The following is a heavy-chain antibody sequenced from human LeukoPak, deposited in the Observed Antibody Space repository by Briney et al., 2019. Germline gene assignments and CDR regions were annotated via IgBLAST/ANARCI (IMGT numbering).Heavy chain of an antibody. CDR2: INTNTGNP. Sequence: ASVKVSCKASGYTFTSYAMNWVRQATGQGLEWMGWINTNTGNPTYAQGFTGRFVFSLDTSVSTAYLQISSLKAEDTAVYYCAASYYDFWSGYQNYYYYMDVWGKGTTVTVSS. CDR3: AASYYDFWSGYQNYYYYMDV. D-gene: IGHD3-3*01. V-gene: IGHV7-4-1*02. J-gene: IGHJ6*03. CDR1: GYTFTSYA.